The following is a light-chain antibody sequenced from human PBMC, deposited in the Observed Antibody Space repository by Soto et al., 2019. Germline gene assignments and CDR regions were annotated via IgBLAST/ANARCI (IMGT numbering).Light chain of an antibody. CDR2: DVG. CDR1: SSDVRGYNY. J-gene: IGLJ1*01. CDR3: SSYTSSSTLYV. V-gene: IGLV2-14*03. Sequence: QSALTQPRSVSGSPGQSVTISCTGTSSDVRGYNYVSWYQHHPGKAPKLMIYDVGNRPSGVSNRFSGSKSGNTASLTISGLQAEDEADYYCSSYTSSSTLYVFGTGTKLTVL.